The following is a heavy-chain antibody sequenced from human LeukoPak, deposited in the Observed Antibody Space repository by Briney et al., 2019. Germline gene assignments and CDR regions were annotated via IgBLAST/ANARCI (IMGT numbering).Heavy chain of an antibody. V-gene: IGHV3-23*01. D-gene: IGHD3-10*01. Sequence: GGSLRLSCAASGFTFSNASMNWVREAPGKGLEWVSHISGSGGSTKYSGSVKGRFTISRDSSKNTLYLQINSLRADDTAVYYCAKDQDPHSYGSGSYAPFDYWGQGTLVTVSS. CDR1: GFTFSNAS. CDR3: AKDQDPHSYGSGSYAPFDY. J-gene: IGHJ4*02. CDR2: ISGSGGST.